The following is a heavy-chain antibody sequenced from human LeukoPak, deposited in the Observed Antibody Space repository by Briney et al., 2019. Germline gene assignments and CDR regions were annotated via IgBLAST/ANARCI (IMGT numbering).Heavy chain of an antibody. CDR1: GYIFTSYF. CDR3: ARVHTYYYDTGYDAFDI. CDR2: INPSGGST. Sequence: ASVKVSCKASGYIFTSYFMHWVRQAPGQGLEWMGIINPSGGSTSYAQKFQGRVTMTRDMSTSTVYMEVSRLRSEDTAVYYCARVHTYYYDTGYDAFDIWGQGTMVTVSS. D-gene: IGHD3-22*01. J-gene: IGHJ3*02. V-gene: IGHV1-46*01.